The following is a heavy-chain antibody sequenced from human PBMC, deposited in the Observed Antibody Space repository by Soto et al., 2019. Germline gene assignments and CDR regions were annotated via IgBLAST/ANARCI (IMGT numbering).Heavy chain of an antibody. CDR2: TGLSGRTT. CDR1: GLTFSVSA. V-gene: IGHV3-23*02. D-gene: IGHD1-20*01. J-gene: IGHJ4*02. Sequence: GGSLRLSCVASGLTFSVSAITWVRQAPWKGLEWVSTTGLSGRTTYYGDSVKGRFTVSRDNSKKTLDLQMSSLRAEDTAVYYCAKVHNTSRSFNFWGRGTLVTVSS. CDR3: AKVHNTSRSFNF.